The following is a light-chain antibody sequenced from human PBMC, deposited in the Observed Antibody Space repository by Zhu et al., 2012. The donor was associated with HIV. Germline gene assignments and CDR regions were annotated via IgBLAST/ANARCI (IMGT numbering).Light chain of an antibody. Sequence: TQSPGTLSLSPGERATLSCRASQTVKTYLAWYQQKPGQTPRLLIYGASTRAAGTPVRFSGSGSGTEFTLTISTMQSEDFAVYYCQQYNKWPPITFGQGTRLEIK. CDR2: GAS. J-gene: IGKJ5*01. V-gene: IGKV3-15*01. CDR1: QTVKTY. CDR3: QQYNKWPPIT.